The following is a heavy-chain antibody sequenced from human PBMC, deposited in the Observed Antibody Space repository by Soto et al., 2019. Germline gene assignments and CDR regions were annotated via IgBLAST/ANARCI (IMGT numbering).Heavy chain of an antibody. CDR3: ASSGYDTYYYYYGMDV. Sequence: GESLKISCKGSGYSFTSYWIGCVRQMPGKGLEWMGIIYPGDSDTRYSPSFQGQVTISADKSISTAYLQWSSLKASDTAMYYCASSGYDTYYYYYGMDVWGQGTTVTVSS. D-gene: IGHD5-12*01. CDR2: IYPGDSDT. J-gene: IGHJ6*02. CDR1: GYSFTSYW. V-gene: IGHV5-51*01.